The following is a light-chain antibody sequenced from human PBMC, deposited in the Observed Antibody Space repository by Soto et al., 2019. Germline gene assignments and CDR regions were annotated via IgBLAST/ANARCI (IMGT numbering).Light chain of an antibody. Sequence: QSALTKPASVSGSPGQSITISCTGTSSDVGGYNYVSWYQQHPGKAPKLMIYEVSNRPSGVSNRFSGSQSGNTASLTISGLQAEDEADYYCSSYTSSSTPYVFGTGTKVTVL. CDR2: EVS. CDR3: SSYTSSSTPYV. CDR1: SSDVGGYNY. V-gene: IGLV2-14*01. J-gene: IGLJ1*01.